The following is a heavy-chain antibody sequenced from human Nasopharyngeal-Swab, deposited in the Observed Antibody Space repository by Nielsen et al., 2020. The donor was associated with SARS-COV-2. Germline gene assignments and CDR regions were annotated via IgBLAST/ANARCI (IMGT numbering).Heavy chain of an antibody. CDR2: IVPIVDVA. CDR1: GDTFSHYP. D-gene: IGHD5-24*01. Sequence: SVKVSCKASGDTFSHYPISWVRQAPGQGLEWMGRIVPIVDVANYAQKFLGRVTITADRVTTTAYMELSSLRSEDTAVYYCATAKRHRRWMATHDYWGQGTLVTVSS. V-gene: IGHV1-69*02. CDR3: ATAKRHRRWMATHDY. J-gene: IGHJ4*02.